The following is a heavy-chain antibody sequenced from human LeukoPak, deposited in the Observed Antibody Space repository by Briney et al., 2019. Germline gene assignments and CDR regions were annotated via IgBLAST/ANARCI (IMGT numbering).Heavy chain of an antibody. CDR3: ARSRIAAAGQFDY. CDR2: ISYDGRQK. J-gene: IGHJ4*02. Sequence: GGSLRLSCAASGFTFGEYAMHWVRQAPGKGLEWVAVISYDGRQKFYGDSVKGRFTISRDNSKNTLYLQMNSLRAEDTAVYYCARSRIAAAGQFDYWGQGTLVTVSS. V-gene: IGHV3-30*14. CDR1: GFTFGEYA. D-gene: IGHD6-13*01.